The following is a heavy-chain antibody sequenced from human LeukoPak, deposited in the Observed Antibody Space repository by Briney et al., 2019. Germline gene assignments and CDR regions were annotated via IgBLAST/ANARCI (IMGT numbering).Heavy chain of an antibody. D-gene: IGHD2-2*02. CDR2: IYTSGST. V-gene: IGHV4-4*09. Sequence: SETLSLTCTVSGVSISSYYWSWLRQPPGKGLEWIGYIYTSGSTNYNPSLKSRVTISGDTSKNQFSLKLSSVTAADTAVYYCARQGYCSSTSCYTHFQHWGQGTLVTVSS. CDR1: GVSISSYY. J-gene: IGHJ1*01. CDR3: ARQGYCSSTSCYTHFQH.